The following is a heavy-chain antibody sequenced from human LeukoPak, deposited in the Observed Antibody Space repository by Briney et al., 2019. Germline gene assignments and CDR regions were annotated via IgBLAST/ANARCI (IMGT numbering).Heavy chain of an antibody. CDR3: ARYDFWSGSGY. Sequence: GESLKISCKGSGYSFTRYWIGWVRQMPGKGLEWMGIIYPGDSDTEYNPSFQGRVTISADKSISTAYLQWSSLEASDTATFYCARYDFWSGSGYWGQGTLVTVSS. D-gene: IGHD3-3*01. V-gene: IGHV5-51*01. CDR2: IYPGDSDT. J-gene: IGHJ4*02. CDR1: GYSFTRYW.